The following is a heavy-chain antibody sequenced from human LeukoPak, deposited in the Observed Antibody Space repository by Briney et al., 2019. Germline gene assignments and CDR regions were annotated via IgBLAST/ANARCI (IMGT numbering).Heavy chain of an antibody. CDR2: IYFSGST. V-gene: IGHV4-39*07. CDR1: GGSIGSSAYY. D-gene: IGHD3-10*01. Sequence: PSETLSLTCTVSGGSIGSSAYYWGWLRQSPGKGLVWVGTIYFSGSTYYNPSLRSRVTISVDTSKSQFSLRLISMTAADTAVYYCARAGLYFGDLFDPWGQGILVTVSS. J-gene: IGHJ5*02. CDR3: ARAGLYFGDLFDP.